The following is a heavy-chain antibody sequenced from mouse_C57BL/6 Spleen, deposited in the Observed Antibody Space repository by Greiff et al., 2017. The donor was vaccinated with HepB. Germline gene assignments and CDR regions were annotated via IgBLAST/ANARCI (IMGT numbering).Heavy chain of an antibody. CDR1: GYTFTSYW. V-gene: IGHV1-61*01. D-gene: IGHD1-1*01. J-gene: IGHJ3*01. Sequence: QVQLQQPGAELVRPGSSVKLSCKASGYTFTSYWMVWVKQRPGQGLEWIGNIYPSDSETHYNQKFKDKATLTVDKSSSTAYMQLSSLTSEDSAVYYSARPVVEGSWFAYWGQGTLVTVSA. CDR2: IYPSDSET. CDR3: ARPVVEGSWFAY.